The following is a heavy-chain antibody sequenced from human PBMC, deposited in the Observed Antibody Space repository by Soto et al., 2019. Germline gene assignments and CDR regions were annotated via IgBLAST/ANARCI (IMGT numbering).Heavy chain of an antibody. CDR2: INPNSGGT. Sequence: QVQLVQSGAEVKKPGASVKVSCKASGYTFTGYYMHWVRQAPGQGLEWRGWINPNSGGTNYAQKFQGWVTMTRDTSISTAYMELSRLTSDDTAVYYCARGRVDILTGLYYFDYWGQGTLVTVST. J-gene: IGHJ4*02. CDR3: ARGRVDILTGLYYFDY. V-gene: IGHV1-2*04. CDR1: GYTFTGYY. D-gene: IGHD3-9*01.